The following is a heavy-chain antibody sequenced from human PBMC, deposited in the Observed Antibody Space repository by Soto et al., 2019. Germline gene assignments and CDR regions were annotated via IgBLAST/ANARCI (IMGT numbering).Heavy chain of an antibody. CDR3: ASLEAYCSGGSCYFY. J-gene: IGHJ4*02. CDR1: GGSFSGYY. D-gene: IGHD2-15*01. Sequence: SETLSLTCAVYGGSFSGYYWSWIRQPSGKGLEWIGEINHSGSTNYNPSLKSRVTISVDTSKNQFSLKLSSVTAADTAVYYCASLEAYCSGGSCYFYWGQGTLVTVSS. CDR2: INHSGST. V-gene: IGHV4-34*01.